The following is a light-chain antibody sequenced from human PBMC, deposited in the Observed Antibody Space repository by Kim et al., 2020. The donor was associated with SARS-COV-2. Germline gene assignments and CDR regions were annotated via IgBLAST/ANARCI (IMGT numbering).Light chain of an antibody. CDR2: GKN. CDR3: QSRDISGHSLV. CDR1: SLKTNS. V-gene: IGLV3-19*01. Sequence: SSELTQDPAASVAPGQTVTITCQGDSLKTNSATWYQQKAGEAPVVVIYGKNNRPSGIPGRFSGSSSGDTASLIIAGAQAEDEADYHCQSRDISGHSLVFGGGTQLTVL. J-gene: IGLJ3*02.